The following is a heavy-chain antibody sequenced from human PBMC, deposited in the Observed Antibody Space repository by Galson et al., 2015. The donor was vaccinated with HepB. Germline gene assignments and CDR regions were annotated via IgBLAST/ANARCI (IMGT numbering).Heavy chain of an antibody. V-gene: IGHV3-30*04. CDR2: ISYDGSNK. J-gene: IGHJ6*02. D-gene: IGHD6-13*01. Sequence: KGLEWVAVISYDGSNKYYADSVKGRFTISRDNSKNTLYLQMNSLRAEDTAVYYCARDYASSWYFNHYYGMDVWGQGTTVTVSS. CDR3: ARDYASSWYFNHYYGMDV.